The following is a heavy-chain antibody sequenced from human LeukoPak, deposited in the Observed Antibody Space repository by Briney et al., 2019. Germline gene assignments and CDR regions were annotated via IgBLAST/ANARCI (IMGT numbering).Heavy chain of an antibody. CDR3: IRREDYYDSSGYYYYFDY. Sequence: GGSLRLSCAASGFTFSGSAMHWVRQASGKGLEWVGRIRSKANSCATAYAASVKGRFTISRDDSKNTAYLQMNSLKTEDTAVYYCIRREDYYDSSGYYYYFDYWGQGTLVTVSS. V-gene: IGHV3-73*01. CDR1: GFTFSGSA. D-gene: IGHD3-22*01. J-gene: IGHJ4*02. CDR2: IRSKANSCAT.